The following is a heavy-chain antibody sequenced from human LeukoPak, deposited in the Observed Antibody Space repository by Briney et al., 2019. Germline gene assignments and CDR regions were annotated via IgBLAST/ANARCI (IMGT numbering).Heavy chain of an antibody. D-gene: IGHD3-16*01. J-gene: IGHJ3*02. V-gene: IGHV3-23*01. Sequence: GGSLRLSCAASGFTFSSYAMSWVRQAPGKGLEWVSAISGSGGSTYYADSVKGRFTISRDNSKNTLYLQMNSLRAEDTAVYYCAKPDLCYGYWVSAFDIWGQGTMVTVSS. CDR3: AKPDLCYGYWVSAFDI. CDR2: ISGSGGST. CDR1: GFTFSSYA.